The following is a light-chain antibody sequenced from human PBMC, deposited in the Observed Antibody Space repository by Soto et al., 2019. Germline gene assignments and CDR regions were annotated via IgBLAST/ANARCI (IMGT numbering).Light chain of an antibody. CDR3: QHYDGSPQT. J-gene: IGKJ2*01. CDR2: GIF. Sequence: EPVLTQFPATVSLSPGERATLYCRTGQSFKHDYLAWYQQKPGQAPRLLVYGIFNRATGVPARFSGSGSGTDFTLTISGLEPEDAAVYYCQHYDGSPQTFGQGTKVEIK. V-gene: IGKV3-20*01. CDR1: QSFKHDY.